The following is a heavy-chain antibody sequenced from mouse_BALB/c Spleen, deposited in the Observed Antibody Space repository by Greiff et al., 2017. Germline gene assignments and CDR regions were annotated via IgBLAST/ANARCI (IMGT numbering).Heavy chain of an antibody. CDR3: ARGGYYGKSMDY. CDR1: GYTFTSYW. V-gene: IGHV1S81*02. J-gene: IGHJ4*01. Sequence: QVQLQQPGAELVKPGASVKLSCKASGYTFTSYWMHWVKQRPGQGLEWIGEINPSNGRTNYNEKFKSKATLTVDKSSSTAYMQLSSLTSEDSAVYYCARGGYYGKSMDYWGQGTSVTVSS. CDR2: INPSNGRT. D-gene: IGHD2-1*01.